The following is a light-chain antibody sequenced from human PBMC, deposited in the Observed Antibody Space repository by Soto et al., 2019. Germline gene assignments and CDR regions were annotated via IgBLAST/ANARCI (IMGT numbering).Light chain of an antibody. CDR2: KVS. CDR1: SSDVGAYDH. Sequence: QSVLTQPASVSESPGQSITISCIGTSSDVGAYDHVSWYQQHPGKAPKVIISKVSNRPSGVSTRFSGSKSGNTASLTISGLQTEDEAYYYCSSYTSSTAWVFGGGTKVTVL. CDR3: SSYTSSTAWV. J-gene: IGLJ3*02. V-gene: IGLV2-14*01.